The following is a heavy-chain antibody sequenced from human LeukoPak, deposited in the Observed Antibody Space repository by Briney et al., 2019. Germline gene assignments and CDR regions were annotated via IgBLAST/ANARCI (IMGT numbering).Heavy chain of an antibody. D-gene: IGHD2/OR15-2a*01. V-gene: IGHV4-59*08. CDR3: ASLVKTYYMDV. J-gene: IGHJ6*03. Sequence: SETLSLTCTVSGDSIINYYWTWIRQTPGKGMEWIGNLYHSGAADYNPSLKTRVTTSVDTSKDQFSLSLRSSTAADTAVYFCASLVKTYYMDVWGTGTTVTVSS. CDR1: GDSIINYY. CDR2: LYHSGAA.